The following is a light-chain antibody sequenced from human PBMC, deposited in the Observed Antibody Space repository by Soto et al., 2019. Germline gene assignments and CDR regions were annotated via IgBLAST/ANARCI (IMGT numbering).Light chain of an antibody. Sequence: EIVLTQSPGTLSLAPGERATLSCRASQSVSSSYVAWYQQKVGQAPRLLIYGASNKATGIPDRFSGSGSGTDFTLTISRLEPEDFAVYYCQQYGSSPLTFGGGTKVEIK. CDR1: QSVSSSY. CDR2: GAS. V-gene: IGKV3-20*01. CDR3: QQYGSSPLT. J-gene: IGKJ4*01.